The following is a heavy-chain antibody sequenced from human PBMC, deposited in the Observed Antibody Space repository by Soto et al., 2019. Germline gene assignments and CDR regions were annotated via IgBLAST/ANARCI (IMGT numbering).Heavy chain of an antibody. Sequence: PGGSLRLSCAASGFTFSSYAMHWVRQAPGKGLEWVAVISYDGSNKYYADSVKGRFTISRDNSKNTLYLQMNSLRAEDTAVYYCARGLYGDEDYWGQGTLVTGSS. J-gene: IGHJ4*02. V-gene: IGHV3-30-3*01. CDR2: ISYDGSNK. CDR3: ARGLYGDEDY. D-gene: IGHD3-10*02. CDR1: GFTFSSYA.